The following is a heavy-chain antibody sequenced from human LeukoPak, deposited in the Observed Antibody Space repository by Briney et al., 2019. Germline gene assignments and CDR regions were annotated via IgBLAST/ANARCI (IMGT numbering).Heavy chain of an antibody. CDR3: ARVLPAYYYDSSGYYQFDY. CDR1: GGSFSGYY. D-gene: IGHD3-22*01. Sequence: SETLSLTCAVYGGSFSGYYWSWIRQPPGKGLEWIGEINHSGSTNHNPSLKSRVTISVDTSKNQFSLKLSSVTAADTAVYYCARVLPAYYYDSSGYYQFDYWGQGTLVTVSS. V-gene: IGHV4-34*01. J-gene: IGHJ4*02. CDR2: INHSGST.